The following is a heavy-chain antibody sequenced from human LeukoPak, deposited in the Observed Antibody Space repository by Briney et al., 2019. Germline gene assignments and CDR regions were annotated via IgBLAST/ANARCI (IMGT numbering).Heavy chain of an antibody. D-gene: IGHD2-2*02. CDR3: ARYCSSTSCYKDTHTSGYYYYYMDV. V-gene: IGHV3-23*01. CDR1: GFTFSSYA. J-gene: IGHJ6*03. Sequence: GGSLRLSCAASGFTFSSYAMSWVRQAPGKGLEWVSAISGSGGSTYYADSVKGRFTISRDNSKNTLYLQMNSLRAEDTAVYYCARYCSSTSCYKDTHTSGYYYYYMDVWGKGTTVTVSS. CDR2: ISGSGGST.